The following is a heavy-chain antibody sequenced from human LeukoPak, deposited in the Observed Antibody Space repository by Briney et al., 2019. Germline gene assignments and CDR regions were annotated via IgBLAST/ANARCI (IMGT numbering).Heavy chain of an antibody. Sequence: GGSLRLSCAASGFTFSSYWMHWVRQAPGKGLVWVSRINSDGSSTSYADSVKGRFTISRDNAKNTLYLQMNSLRAGDTAVYYCARAPEWLAIYYFDYWSQGTLVTVSS. J-gene: IGHJ4*02. D-gene: IGHD6-19*01. CDR3: ARAPEWLAIYYFDY. V-gene: IGHV3-74*01. CDR2: INSDGSST. CDR1: GFTFSSYW.